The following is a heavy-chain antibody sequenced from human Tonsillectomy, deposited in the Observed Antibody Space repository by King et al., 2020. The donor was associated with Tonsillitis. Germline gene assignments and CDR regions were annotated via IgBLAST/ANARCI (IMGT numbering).Heavy chain of an antibody. CDR1: GYSISSGYY. Sequence: QLQESGPGLVKPSETLSLTCTVSGYSISSGYYWGWIRQPPGKGLEWIGSIYHSGSTYYNPSLKSRVTISVDTSKNQFSLKLSSVTAADTAVYYCARVDGAGHFDYWGQGTLVTVSS. D-gene: IGHD6-19*01. V-gene: IGHV4-38-2*02. CDR3: ARVDGAGHFDY. CDR2: IYHSGST. J-gene: IGHJ4*02.